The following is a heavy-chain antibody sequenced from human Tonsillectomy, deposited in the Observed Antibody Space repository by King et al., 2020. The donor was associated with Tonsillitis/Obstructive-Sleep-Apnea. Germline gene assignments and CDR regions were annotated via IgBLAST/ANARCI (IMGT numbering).Heavy chain of an antibody. V-gene: IGHV3-11*01. CDR2: NSRSGTII. Sequence: VQLVESGGGLVKPGGSLRLSCAASGFTFSDYYMSWIRQAPGKGLEWVSYNSRSGTIIYYADSVKGRFTISRDNAKNSLYLQMNSLRAEDTAVYYCSRDWGRYYDSSGHPDAFDIWGQGTMVTVSS. CDR1: GFTFSDYY. D-gene: IGHD3-22*01. CDR3: SRDWGRYYDSSGHPDAFDI. J-gene: IGHJ3*02.